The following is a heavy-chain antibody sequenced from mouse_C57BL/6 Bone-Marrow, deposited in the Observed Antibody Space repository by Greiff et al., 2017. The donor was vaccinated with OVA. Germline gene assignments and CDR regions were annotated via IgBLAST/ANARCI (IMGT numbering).Heavy chain of an antibody. CDR3: ARSVDYGNYGDWFAY. D-gene: IGHD2-1*01. CDR1: GYSITSGYY. CDR2: ISYDGSN. Sequence: DVHLVESGPGLVKPSQSLSLTCSVTGYSITSGYYWNWIRQFPGNKLEWMGYISYDGSNNYNPSLKNRISITRDTSKNQFFLKLNSVTTEDTATYYCARSVDYGNYGDWFAYWGQGTLVTVS. J-gene: IGHJ3*01. V-gene: IGHV3-6*01.